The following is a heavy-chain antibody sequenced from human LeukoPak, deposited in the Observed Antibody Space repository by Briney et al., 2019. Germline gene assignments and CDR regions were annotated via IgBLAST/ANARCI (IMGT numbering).Heavy chain of an antibody. CDR1: GDSVSSNSAA. CDR2: TYYRSKWYN. J-gene: IGHJ4*02. CDR3: ARGVGRRDGYNYPFDY. Sequence: SQTLSLTCALSGDSVSSNSAAWNWIRQSQSRGLEWLVRTYYRSKWYNDYAVSVKSRITINPDTSKNQFSLQLNSVTPEDTAVYYCARGVGRRDGYNYPFDYWGQGTLVTVSS. D-gene: IGHD5-24*01. V-gene: IGHV6-1*01.